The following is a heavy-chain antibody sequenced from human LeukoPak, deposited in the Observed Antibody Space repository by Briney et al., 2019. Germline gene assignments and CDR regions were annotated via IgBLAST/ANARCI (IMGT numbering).Heavy chain of an antibody. V-gene: IGHV4-61*02. CDR3: ARIGIVGDTPDY. Sequence: PSETLSLTCTVSGGSISSGSYYWSWIRQPAGKGLEWIGRIYTSGSTNYNPSLKSRVTISVDTSKNQFSLKLSSVTAADTAVYYCARIGIVGDTPDYWGQGTLVTVSS. D-gene: IGHD1-26*01. CDR2: IYTSGST. J-gene: IGHJ4*02. CDR1: GGSISSGSYY.